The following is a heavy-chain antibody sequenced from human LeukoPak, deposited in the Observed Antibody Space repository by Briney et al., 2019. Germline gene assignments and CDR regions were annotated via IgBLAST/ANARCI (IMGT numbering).Heavy chain of an antibody. V-gene: IGHV3-66*01. Sequence: GGSLRLSCAASGFTVSSNYMSWVRQAPGKGLEWVSVIYSGGSTYYADSVKGRFTISRDNSKNTLYLQMNSLRAEDTAVYYCARCSSSSWSRTFDYWGQGTLVTVSS. CDR2: IYSGGST. J-gene: IGHJ4*02. D-gene: IGHD6-13*01. CDR1: GFTVSSNY. CDR3: ARCSSSSWSRTFDY.